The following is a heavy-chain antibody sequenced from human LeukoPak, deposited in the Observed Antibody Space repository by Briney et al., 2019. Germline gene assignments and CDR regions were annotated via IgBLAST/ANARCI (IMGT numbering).Heavy chain of an antibody. CDR3: ARDKGARAGRYFDWSPSGWFDP. CDR2: INPSGGNT. J-gene: IGHJ5*02. CDR1: GYTITNNY. Sequence: ASVKVSCKASGYTITNNYMHWVRQAPGQGREWMGIINPSGGNTSYAQKFQGRVTMTRDMSTSTVYMELSSLRSEDTAVYYCARDKGARAGRYFDWSPSGWFDPWGQGTLVTVSS. V-gene: IGHV1-46*01. D-gene: IGHD3-9*01.